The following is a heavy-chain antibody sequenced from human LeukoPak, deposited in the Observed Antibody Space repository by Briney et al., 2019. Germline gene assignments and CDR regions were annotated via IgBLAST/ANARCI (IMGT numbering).Heavy chain of an antibody. V-gene: IGHV3-23*01. D-gene: IGHD3-3*01. CDR2: ISGSGGST. Sequence: PGGSLRLSCAASGFTVSSNYMSWVRQAPGKGLEWVSAISGSGGSTYYADSVKGRFTISRDNSKNTLYLQMNSLRAEDTAVYYCAKDQGITIFGVVIDYFDYWGQGTLVTVSS. CDR1: GFTVSSNY. CDR3: AKDQGITIFGVVIDYFDY. J-gene: IGHJ4*02.